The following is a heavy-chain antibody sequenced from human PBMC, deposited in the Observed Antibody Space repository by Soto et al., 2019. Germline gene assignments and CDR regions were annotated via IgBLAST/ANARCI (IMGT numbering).Heavy chain of an antibody. V-gene: IGHV3-72*01. CDR2: TRNKANSYTT. D-gene: IGHD3-10*01. Sequence: GGSLRLSCAASGFTFSNAWMNWVRQAPGKGLEWVGRTRNKANSYTTEYAASVKGRFTISRDDSKNSLYLQMNSLKTEDTAVYYCARGSGKWFGKGNGGVMDVWGQGTTVTVSS. CDR3: ARGSGKWFGKGNGGVMDV. J-gene: IGHJ6*02. CDR1: GFTFSNAW.